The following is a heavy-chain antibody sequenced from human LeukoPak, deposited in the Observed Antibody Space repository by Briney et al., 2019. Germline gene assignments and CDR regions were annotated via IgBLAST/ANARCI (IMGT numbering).Heavy chain of an antibody. D-gene: IGHD4-23*01. V-gene: IGHV1-69*13. CDR3: ARATGNSDHSPRESIHWYFDL. CDR2: IIPIFGPA. Sequence: ASVKVSCKASGGTFSTFGLSWVRQAPGQGLEWMGGIIPIFGPANHAQKFQGRVTITADESTSTAYMGLSSLRSEDTAVYFCARATGNSDHSPRESIHWYFDLWGRGTLVTVSS. CDR1: GGTFSTFG. J-gene: IGHJ2*01.